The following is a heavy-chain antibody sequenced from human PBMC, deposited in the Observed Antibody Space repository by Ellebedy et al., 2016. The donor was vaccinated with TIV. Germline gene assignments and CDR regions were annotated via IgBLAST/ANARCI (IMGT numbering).Heavy chain of an antibody. V-gene: IGHV3-23*01. CDR3: AKDLYGDYVVDY. D-gene: IGHD4-17*01. CDR2: ITGGGDNT. CDR1: GFTFGCCA. Sequence: GESLKISCAASGFTFGCCAMSWVRQAPGKGLEWVSTITGGGDNTYYADSVKGRFTISRDNSKNTLYLQMNSLRAADTAVYYCAKDLYGDYVVDYWGQGTLVTVSS. J-gene: IGHJ4*02.